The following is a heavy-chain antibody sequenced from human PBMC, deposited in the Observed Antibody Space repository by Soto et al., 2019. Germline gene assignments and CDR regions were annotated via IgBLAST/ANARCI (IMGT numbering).Heavy chain of an antibody. CDR3: ARDYYYDSRGFPGAYYYGMDV. CDR1: GGSFSSYY. D-gene: IGHD3-22*01. CDR2: IYYSGRT. J-gene: IGHJ6*02. V-gene: IGHV4-59*01. Sequence: PSETLSLTCTVSGGSFSSYYWSWIRQPPGKGLEWIGHIYYSGRTNYNPSLKSRVTISGDTSKNQISLKLSSVTAADTAIYYCARDYYYDSRGFPGAYYYGMDVWGQGTTVTVSS.